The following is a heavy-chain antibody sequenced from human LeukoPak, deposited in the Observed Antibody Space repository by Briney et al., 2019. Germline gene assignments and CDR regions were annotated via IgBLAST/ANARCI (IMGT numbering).Heavy chain of an antibody. CDR2: INPNSGGT. V-gene: IGHV1-2*04. D-gene: IGHD3-10*01. J-gene: IGHJ4*02. CDR1: GYTFTGYY. CDR3: ARDLTQIGYGSGSYRT. Sequence: ASVKVSCKASGYTFTGYYMHWVRQAPGQGLEWMGWINPNSGGTNYAQKFQGWVTMTRDTSISTAYMELSRLRSDDTAVYYCARDLTQIGYGSGSYRTWGQGTLVTVSS.